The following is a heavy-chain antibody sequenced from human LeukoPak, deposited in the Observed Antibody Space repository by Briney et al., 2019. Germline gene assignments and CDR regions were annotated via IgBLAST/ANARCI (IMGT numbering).Heavy chain of an antibody. CDR2: ISYDGSNK. V-gene: IGHV3-30*18. Sequence: PGGSLRLSCAASGFTFSSYGMHWVRQAPGKGLEWVAVISYDGSNKYYADSVKGRFTISRDNSKNTLYLQMNSLRAEDTAMYYCAKGRSGSDVYYYYGMDVWGQGTTVTVSS. CDR1: GFTFSSYG. D-gene: IGHD3-10*01. J-gene: IGHJ6*02. CDR3: AKGRSGSDVYYYYGMDV.